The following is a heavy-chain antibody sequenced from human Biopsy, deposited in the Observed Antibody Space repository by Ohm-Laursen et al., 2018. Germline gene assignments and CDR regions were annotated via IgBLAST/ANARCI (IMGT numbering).Heavy chain of an antibody. CDR3: SRMGRNLDWIHYYYYGMDV. CDR1: GYTFTDYD. D-gene: IGHD1-1*01. Sequence: ASVKVSCKASGYTFTDYDINWVRQATGQGLEWMGWRNPNSANKGYAQKFQGRITMTRNTSISTAYMELSSLRSEDTAVYYWSRMGRNLDWIHYYYYGMDVWGQATTVTVS. J-gene: IGHJ6*02. V-gene: IGHV1-8*01. CDR2: RNPNSANK.